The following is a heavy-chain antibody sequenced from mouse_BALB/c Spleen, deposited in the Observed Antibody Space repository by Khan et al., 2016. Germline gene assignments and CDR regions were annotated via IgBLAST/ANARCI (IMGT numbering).Heavy chain of an antibody. V-gene: IGHV9-2-1*01. D-gene: IGHD2-4*01. CDR3: SREKTMITPY. Sequence: QIQLVQSGPELKKPGETVKISCKASGYTFTDYSMHWVKQAPGKGLKWMGWINTETGEPTYAVDFKGRFAFSLETSASTAYLQINTLNNEDTATYVCSREKTMITPYWGQGTLVTVSA. J-gene: IGHJ3*01. CDR1: GYTFTDYS. CDR2: INTETGEP.